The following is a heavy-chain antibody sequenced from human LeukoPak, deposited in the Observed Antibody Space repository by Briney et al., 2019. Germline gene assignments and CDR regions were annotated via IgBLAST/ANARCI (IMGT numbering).Heavy chain of an antibody. V-gene: IGHV4-59*01. J-gene: IGHJ3*02. CDR1: GGSISSYY. CDR2: IYYSGST. CDR3: ARGDGTTGTTCAFDI. D-gene: IGHD1-1*01. Sequence: SETLSLTCTVSGGSISSYYWSWIRQPPGKGLEWIGDIYYSGSTNYNPSLKSRVTISVDTSKNQFSLKLSSVTAADTAVYYCARGDGTTGTTCAFDIWGQGTMVTVSS.